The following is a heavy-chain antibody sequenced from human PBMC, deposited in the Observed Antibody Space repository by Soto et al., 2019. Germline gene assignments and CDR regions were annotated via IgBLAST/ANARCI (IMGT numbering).Heavy chain of an antibody. D-gene: IGHD3-3*01. Sequence: PGGSLRLSCAASGFTFSSYGMHWVRQAPGKGLEWVAVISYDGSNKYYADSVKGRFTISRDNSKNTLYLQMNSLRAEDTAVYYCAKDGADYDFLSGYYREYYYYYYMDVWVKCTTVSGSS. J-gene: IGHJ6*03. V-gene: IGHV3-30*18. CDR2: ISYDGSNK. CDR3: AKDGADYDFLSGYYREYYYYYYMDV. CDR1: GFTFSSYG.